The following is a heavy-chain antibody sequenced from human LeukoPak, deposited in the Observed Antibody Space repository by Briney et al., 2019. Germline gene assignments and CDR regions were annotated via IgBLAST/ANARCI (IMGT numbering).Heavy chain of an antibody. CDR3: ARSFEWQSPSAAYSYGMDV. CDR2: IYTCGST. J-gene: IGHJ6*02. Sequence: SDTLSLTCTVSGGSISSYYWSWIGQPAPKELDWIGRIYTCGSTNYKPSVQSRVTMSVGRSNHQFSLKLSSVPAADPAVYYCARSFEWQSPSAAYSYGMDVWGQGTTVTVSS. D-gene: IGHD3-3*01. V-gene: IGHV4-4*07. CDR1: GGSISSYY.